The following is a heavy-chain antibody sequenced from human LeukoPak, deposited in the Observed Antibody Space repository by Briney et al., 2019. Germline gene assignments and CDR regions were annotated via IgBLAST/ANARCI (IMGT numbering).Heavy chain of an antibody. J-gene: IGHJ5*02. D-gene: IGHD3-10*01. V-gene: IGHV3-23*01. CDR2: ISGSGGST. Sequence: GGSLRLSCAASGFTFSSYAMSWVRQAPGKGLEWVSAISGSGGSTYYADSVKGRFTISRDNSKNTLYLQMNSLRAEDTAVYYCAKSRTSMVQGGDWFDPWGQGTLVTVSS. CDR3: AKSRTSMVQGGDWFDP. CDR1: GFTFSSYA.